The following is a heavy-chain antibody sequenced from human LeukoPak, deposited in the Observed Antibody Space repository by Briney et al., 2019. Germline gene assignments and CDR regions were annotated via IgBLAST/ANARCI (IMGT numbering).Heavy chain of an antibody. CDR2: IGAYNGNT. CDR1: GYTFTSYG. Sequence: ASVKVSCKASGYTFTSYGISWVRQAPGQGLEWMGWIGAYNGNTNYAQKFQGRVTMTRDMSTSTDYMELSSLRSEDTAVYYYARDNSVEDTAWWFDPWGQGTLVTVSS. J-gene: IGHJ5*02. CDR3: ARDNSVEDTAWWFDP. V-gene: IGHV1-18*01. D-gene: IGHD4-23*01.